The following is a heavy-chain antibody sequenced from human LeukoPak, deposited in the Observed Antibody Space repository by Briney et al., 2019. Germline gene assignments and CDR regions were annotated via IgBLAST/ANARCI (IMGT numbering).Heavy chain of an antibody. D-gene: IGHD2-15*01. CDR2: MNPNSGNT. V-gene: IGHV1-8*01. Sequence: ASLKVSCKASGYTFTSYDINWVRQATGQGLEWMGWMNPNSGNTGYAQKFQGRVTMTRNTSISTAYMELSSLRSEDTAVYYCARGGVYCSGGSCYSGNWFDPWGQGTLVTVSS. CDR3: ARGGVYCSGGSCYSGNWFDP. J-gene: IGHJ5*02. CDR1: GYTFTSYD.